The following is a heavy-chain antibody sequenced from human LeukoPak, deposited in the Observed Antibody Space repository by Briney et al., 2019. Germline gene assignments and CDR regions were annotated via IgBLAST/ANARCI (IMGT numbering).Heavy chain of an antibody. J-gene: IGHJ4*02. V-gene: IGHV3-23*01. Sequence: PGGSLRLSCAASGFTFSSYAMSWVRQAPGKGLEWVSAISGSGGSTYYADSVKGRFTISRDNSKNTLYLQMNSLRAEDTAVYYCAKVGKVRGVISPSYYFDYWGQGTLVTVSS. D-gene: IGHD3-10*01. CDR1: GFTFSSYA. CDR3: AKVGKVRGVISPSYYFDY. CDR2: ISGSGGST.